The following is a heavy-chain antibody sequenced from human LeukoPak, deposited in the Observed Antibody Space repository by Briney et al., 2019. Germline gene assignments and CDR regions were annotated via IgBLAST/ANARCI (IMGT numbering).Heavy chain of an antibody. CDR3: ARRRITGIGGRYFDY. CDR1: GGSISSSTYY. D-gene: IGHD1-20*01. J-gene: IGHJ4*02. Sequence: SETLSLTCTVSGGSISSSTYYWGWVRQPPGKGLEWIGSIYYSGTTYYNPSLKSRVTISVDTSKNQFSLKLSSVTAADTAVYYCARRRITGIGGRYFDYWGQGTLVTVSS. V-gene: IGHV4-39*01. CDR2: IYYSGTT.